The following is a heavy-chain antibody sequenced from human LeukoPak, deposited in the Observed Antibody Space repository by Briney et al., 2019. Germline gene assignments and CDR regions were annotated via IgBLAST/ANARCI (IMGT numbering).Heavy chain of an antibody. J-gene: IGHJ4*02. CDR1: GGSISGYF. V-gene: IGHV4-4*07. CDR3: AREARGGSTYFDN. CDR2: IYSSGSI. Sequence: SETLSLTCTVSGGSISGYFWAWIRRPAGEGLEWIGRIYSSGSINYNLSLKSRVTMSVDTSKNQFSLRLSSVTAADTAVYYCAREARGGSTYFDNWGQGTLVTVSS. D-gene: IGHD1-26*01.